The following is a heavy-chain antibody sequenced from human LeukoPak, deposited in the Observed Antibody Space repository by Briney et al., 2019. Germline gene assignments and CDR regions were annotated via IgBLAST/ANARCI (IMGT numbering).Heavy chain of an antibody. V-gene: IGHV5-51*01. CDR1: GYSFTNYW. CDR3: ARDGILTGPYYYGMDV. J-gene: IGHJ6*02. CDR2: TYPGDSDT. Sequence: GESLKISCKGSGYSFTNYWIGWVRQMPGKGLEWMGITYPGDSDTRYSPSFQGQVTISADKSISTAYLQWSSLKASDTAMYYCARDGILTGPYYYGMDVWGQGTTVTVSS. D-gene: IGHD3-9*01.